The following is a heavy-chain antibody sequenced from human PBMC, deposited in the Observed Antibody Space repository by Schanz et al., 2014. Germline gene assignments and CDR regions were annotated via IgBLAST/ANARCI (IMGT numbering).Heavy chain of an antibody. CDR3: ARDQSPYTNSSDVRYFDY. D-gene: IGHD6-6*01. CDR2: INGYNGHT. CDR1: GYTFTSYD. Sequence: VQLVQSGAEVKRPGASVRVSCKASGYTFTSYDFNWVRQAPGQGLEWMGWINGYNGHTLYAQKFQGRVSITADTSTNTAYMELSSLRSEDTAVYYCARDQSPYTNSSDVRYFDYWGQGSLVTVSS. V-gene: IGHV1-8*01. J-gene: IGHJ4*02.